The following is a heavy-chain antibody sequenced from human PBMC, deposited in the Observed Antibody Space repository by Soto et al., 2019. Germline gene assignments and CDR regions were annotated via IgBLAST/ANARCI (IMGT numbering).Heavy chain of an antibody. CDR1: GGSISSGGYY. V-gene: IGHV4-31*03. J-gene: IGHJ6*02. Sequence: SETLSLTCTVSGGSISSGGYYWSWIRQHPGKGLEWIGYIYYSGSTYYNPSLKSRVTISVDTSKNQFSLKLSSVTAADTAVYYCARGPGGGYGSEYGMEVWGQGTTVTVSS. CDR3: ARGPGGGYGSEYGMEV. CDR2: IYYSGST. D-gene: IGHD5-12*01.